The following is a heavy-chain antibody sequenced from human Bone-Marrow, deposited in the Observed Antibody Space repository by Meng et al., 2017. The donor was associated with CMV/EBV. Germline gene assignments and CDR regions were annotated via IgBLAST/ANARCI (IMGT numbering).Heavy chain of an antibody. Sequence: GGSLRLSCAASGFIFTTYPMSWVRQTRGKGLEWVSVIYGGGSRTYYADSVKGRFTISRDDSKNMLYLQMNSLRAEDTAIYYCAKDMCSSTTCRKPHSYFYGVDVWGQGTTVTVSS. D-gene: IGHD2-2*01. CDR3: AKDMCSSTTCRKPHSYFYGVDV. CDR2: IYGGGSRT. J-gene: IGHJ6*02. V-gene: IGHV3-23*03. CDR1: GFIFTTYP.